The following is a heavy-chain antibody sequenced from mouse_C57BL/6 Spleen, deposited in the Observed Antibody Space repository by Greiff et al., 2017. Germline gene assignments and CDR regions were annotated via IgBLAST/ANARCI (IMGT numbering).Heavy chain of an antibody. V-gene: IGHV1-55*01. CDR2: IYPGSGNT. Sequence: VQLQQPGAELVKPGASVKMSCKASGYTFTSYWITWVKQRPGQGLEWIGDIYPGSGNTYYNEKFKGKATLTADKSSSTAYMELRSLTSEDSAVYFCAKEGNYSNHWYFDVWGTGTTVTVSS. CDR1: GYTFTSYW. J-gene: IGHJ1*03. D-gene: IGHD2-5*01. CDR3: AKEGNYSNHWYFDV.